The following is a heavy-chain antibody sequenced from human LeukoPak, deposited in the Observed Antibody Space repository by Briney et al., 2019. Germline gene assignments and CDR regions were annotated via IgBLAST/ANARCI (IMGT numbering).Heavy chain of an antibody. J-gene: IGHJ4*02. V-gene: IGHV3-30*18. CDR3: AKRGYCSGGRCYSFHFDY. CDR2: MSYDGTNK. Sequence: GRSLRLSCAASGFTFSSHGMHWVRQAPGKGLEWVALMSYDGTNKVYADSMKGRFTISRDNSKNTLYLEMNNLRAEDTAVYYCAKRGYCSGGRCYSFHFDYWGQGTLVTVSS. D-gene: IGHD2-15*01. CDR1: GFTFSSHG.